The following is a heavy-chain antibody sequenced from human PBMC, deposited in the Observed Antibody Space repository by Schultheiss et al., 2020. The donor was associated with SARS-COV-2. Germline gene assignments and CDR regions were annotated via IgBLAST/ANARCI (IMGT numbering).Heavy chain of an antibody. Sequence: GGSLRLSCAASGFTFSSYAMSWVRQAPGKGLEWVSYISSSGSTIYYADSVKGRFTISRDNAKNSVYLQMSSLRAEDTAMYYCARDYDFWSGYFTDEDYYGMDVWGQGTTVTVSS. V-gene: IGHV3-48*04. CDR2: ISSSGSTI. CDR3: ARDYDFWSGYFTDEDYYGMDV. D-gene: IGHD3-3*01. CDR1: GFTFSSYA. J-gene: IGHJ6*02.